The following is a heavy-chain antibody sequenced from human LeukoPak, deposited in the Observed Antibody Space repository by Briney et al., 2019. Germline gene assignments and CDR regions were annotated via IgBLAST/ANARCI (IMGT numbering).Heavy chain of an antibody. V-gene: IGHV3-74*01. J-gene: IGHJ4*02. CDR3: ASLYSSGWPYFDY. CDR2: INSDGSST. Sequence: GGSLRLSCAASGFTFSSYWMHWVRQAPGKGLVWVSRINSDGSSTSYADSVKGRCTISRDNAKNTLYLQMNSLRAEDTAVYYCASLYSSGWPYFDYWGQGTLVTVSS. CDR1: GFTFSSYW. D-gene: IGHD6-19*01.